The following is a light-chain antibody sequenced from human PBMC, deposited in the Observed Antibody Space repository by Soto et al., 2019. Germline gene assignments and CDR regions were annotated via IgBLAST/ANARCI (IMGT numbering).Light chain of an antibody. CDR3: QQYYSYPRT. Sequence: AIRMTQSPSSLSASTGDRVTITCRASQGISSYLAWYQQKPGKAPKLLIYAASTLQSGVPSRFSGSGSGTDFTLTISCLQSEDFATYYCQQYYSYPRTFGQGTKM. V-gene: IGKV1-8*01. J-gene: IGKJ1*01. CDR2: AAS. CDR1: QGISSY.